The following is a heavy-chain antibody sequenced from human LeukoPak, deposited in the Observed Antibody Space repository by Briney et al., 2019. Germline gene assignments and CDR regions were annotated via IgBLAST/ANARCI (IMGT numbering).Heavy chain of an antibody. CDR3: ATEVTTGTKYNFDY. CDR1: GYAFTSYY. V-gene: IGHV1-24*01. D-gene: IGHD4-17*01. CDR2: FDPEDGET. Sequence: ASVKVSCKASGYAFTSYYMHWVRQAPGKGLEWMGGFDPEDGETIYAQKFQGRVTMTEDTSTDTAYMELSSLRSEDTAVYYCATEVTTGTKYNFDYWGQGTLVTVSS. J-gene: IGHJ4*02.